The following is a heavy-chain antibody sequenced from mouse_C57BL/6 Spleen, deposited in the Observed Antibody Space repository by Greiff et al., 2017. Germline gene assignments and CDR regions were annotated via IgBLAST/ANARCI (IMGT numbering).Heavy chain of an antibody. Sequence: VQLKESGPGLVKPSQSLSLTCSVTGYSITSGYYWNWIRQFPGNKLEWMGYISYDGSNNYNPSLKNRISITRDTSKNQFFLKLNSVTTEDTATYYCARVYYSNSYYFDYWGQGTTLTVSS. D-gene: IGHD2-5*01. CDR2: ISYDGSN. J-gene: IGHJ2*01. CDR3: ARVYYSNSYYFDY. V-gene: IGHV3-6*01. CDR1: GYSITSGYY.